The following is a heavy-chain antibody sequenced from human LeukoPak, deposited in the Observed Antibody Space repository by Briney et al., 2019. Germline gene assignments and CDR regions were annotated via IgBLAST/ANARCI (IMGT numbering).Heavy chain of an antibody. CDR3: ARSPHYYESSAYRYFDY. Sequence: ASVKVSCKASGYTFTDYYMHWVQQAPGQGLEWMGWINPNSGGTSYAQKFQDRVTMTRDTSISTAYMELSRLRSDDTAVYYCARSPHYYESSAYRYFDYWGQGTLVTVSS. J-gene: IGHJ4*02. V-gene: IGHV1-2*02. D-gene: IGHD3-22*01. CDR2: INPNSGGT. CDR1: GYTFTDYY.